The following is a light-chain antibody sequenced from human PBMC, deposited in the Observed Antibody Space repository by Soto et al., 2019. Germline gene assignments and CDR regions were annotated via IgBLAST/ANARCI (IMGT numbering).Light chain of an antibody. CDR1: QGIRND. J-gene: IGKJ2*01. CDR2: AAS. V-gene: IGKV1-17*02. Sequence: DIQMTQSPSSLSASVGDRVTITCRASQGIRNDLGWYQQKPGKAPKRLIYAASSLQSGVPSRFSGSASGTDFTLTIDNLQAEDFATYYCQQTYTIPFAFGQGTKLEI. CDR3: QQTYTIPFA.